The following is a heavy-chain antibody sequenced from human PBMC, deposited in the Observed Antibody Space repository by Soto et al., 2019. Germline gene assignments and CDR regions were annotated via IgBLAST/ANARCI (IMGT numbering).Heavy chain of an antibody. CDR1: GGSISSRESC. J-gene: IGHJ4*02. Sequence: PSETLSLTCSFSGGSISSRESCWGWIRQPPGKGLEWIGTIYFSGSTYYNPSLKSRVTMSVDTSRNQFSLKLSSVTAADTAVYYCARHWGRGAAGTCYNWGQGTLVTVSS. CDR3: ARHWGRGAAGTCYN. V-gene: IGHV4-39*01. CDR2: IYFSGST. D-gene: IGHD6-13*01.